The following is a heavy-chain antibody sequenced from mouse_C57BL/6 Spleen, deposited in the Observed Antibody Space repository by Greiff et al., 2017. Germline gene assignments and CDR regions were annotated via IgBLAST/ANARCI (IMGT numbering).Heavy chain of an antibody. J-gene: IGHJ2*01. CDR3: ARSYYGSSPDY. CDR2: IHPNSGSI. CDR1: GYTFTSYW. V-gene: IGHV1-64*01. D-gene: IGHD1-1*01. Sequence: VQLQQPGAELVKPGASVKLSCKASGYTFTSYWMHWVQQRPGQGLEWIGMIHPNSGSINYNETVKGKVTLTVDKSSSTAYMQLSSLTSEDAAVYYCARSYYGSSPDYWGQGTTLTVSS.